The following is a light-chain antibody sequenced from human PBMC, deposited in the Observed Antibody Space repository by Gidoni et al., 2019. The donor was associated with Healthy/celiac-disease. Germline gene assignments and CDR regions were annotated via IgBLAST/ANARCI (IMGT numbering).Light chain of an antibody. Sequence: EIVLPQSQGTRSLSPGERATLSCRASQSVSSSYLAWYKQKPGQAPRLLIYGASSRATGIPDMFSGSGSGTDFTLTISRLESQVFAVYYCPQYGSSFAFGQGTKVEIK. J-gene: IGKJ1*01. V-gene: IGKV3-20*01. CDR3: PQYGSSFA. CDR1: QSVSSSY. CDR2: GAS.